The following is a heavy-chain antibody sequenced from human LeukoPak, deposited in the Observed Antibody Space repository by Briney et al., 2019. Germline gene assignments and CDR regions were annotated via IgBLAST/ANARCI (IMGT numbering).Heavy chain of an antibody. V-gene: IGHV4-30-2*01. CDR1: GGSISSGGYY. J-gene: IGHJ5*02. Sequence: SETLSLTCTVSGGSISSGGYYWSWIRQPPGKDLEWIGYIYHSGSTYYNPSLKSRVTISVDRSKNQFSLKLSSVTAADTAVYYCARHQDFWSWFDPWGQGTLVTVSS. CDR3: ARHQDFWSWFDP. CDR2: IYHSGST. D-gene: IGHD3-3*01.